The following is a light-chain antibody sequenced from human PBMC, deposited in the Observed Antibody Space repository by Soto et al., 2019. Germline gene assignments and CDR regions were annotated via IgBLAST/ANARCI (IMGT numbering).Light chain of an antibody. V-gene: IGKV1-16*02. J-gene: IGKJ3*01. CDR2: AAS. Sequence: DIQMTQSPSSLSASVGDRVTITCRASQGISIFLAWFQRKPGKPPKSLIYAASSLQSGVPSKFSGSGSGTDFTLTISSLQPEDFATYYCQQYNSYPLTFGPGTKVDIK. CDR3: QQYNSYPLT. CDR1: QGISIF.